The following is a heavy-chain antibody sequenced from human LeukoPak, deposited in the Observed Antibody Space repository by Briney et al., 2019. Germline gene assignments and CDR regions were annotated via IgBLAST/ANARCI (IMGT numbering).Heavy chain of an antibody. Sequence: PWGVLRLSCAASGFTFSNAWMSWVRQAPGKGLEWVGRIKSKTDGGTTDYAAPVKGRFTISRDDSKNTLYLQMNSLKTEDTAVYYCTTPAHSGSYDYWGQGTLVTVSS. CDR2: IKSKTDGGTT. D-gene: IGHD1-26*01. CDR3: TTPAHSGSYDY. J-gene: IGHJ4*02. CDR1: GFTFSNAW. V-gene: IGHV3-15*01.